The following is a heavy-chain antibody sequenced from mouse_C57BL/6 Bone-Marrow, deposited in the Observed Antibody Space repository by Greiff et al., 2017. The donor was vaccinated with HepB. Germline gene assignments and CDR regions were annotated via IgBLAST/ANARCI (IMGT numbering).Heavy chain of an antibody. CDR3: AVYYDDDGSYAMDC. V-gene: IGHV5-4*01. D-gene: IGHD2-4*01. CDR2: ISGGGSYT. CDR1: GFTFSSYA. Sequence: EVQRVQSGGGLVKPGGSLKLSCTASGFTFSSYAMSWVRQTPEKGLEWVATISGGGSYTYYPDNVKGRFTISRDNAKNNLYLQMRHLKSEDTDMYYWAVYYDDDGSYAMDCWGQGASVTVSS. J-gene: IGHJ4*01.